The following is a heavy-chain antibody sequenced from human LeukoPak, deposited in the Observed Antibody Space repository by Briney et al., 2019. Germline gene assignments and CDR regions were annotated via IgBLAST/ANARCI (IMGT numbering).Heavy chain of an antibody. V-gene: IGHV4-34*01. CDR1: GGSFSGYY. Sequence: SETLSLTCAVYGGSFSGYYWSWIRQPPGKGPEWIGEINHSGSTNYNPSLKSRVTISVDTSKNQFSLKLSSVTAADTAVYYCASVRGRGFDYWGQGTLVTVSS. CDR2: INHSGST. J-gene: IGHJ4*02. D-gene: IGHD3-10*01. CDR3: ASVRGRGFDY.